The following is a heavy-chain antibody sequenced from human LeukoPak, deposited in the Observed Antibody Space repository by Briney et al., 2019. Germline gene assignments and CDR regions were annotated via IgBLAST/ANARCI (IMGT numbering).Heavy chain of an antibody. Sequence: GGSLRLSCAASGFTFSNAWMSWVRQAPGKGLEWVGRIKSKSDGGTTDYAAPVKGRFTISRDDSKNTLYLQMNSLKPEDTAVYYCTTDFTVVARGYWGQGTLVTVSS. V-gene: IGHV3-15*01. CDR3: TTDFTVVARGY. J-gene: IGHJ4*02. CDR1: GFTFSNAW. CDR2: IKSKSDGGTT. D-gene: IGHD2-15*01.